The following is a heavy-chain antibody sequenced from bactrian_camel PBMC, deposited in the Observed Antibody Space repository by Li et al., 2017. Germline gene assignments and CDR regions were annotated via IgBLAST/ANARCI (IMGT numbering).Heavy chain of an antibody. CDR3: AKRYGGSWKD. CDR1: GFTFSIYP. J-gene: IGHJ4*01. V-gene: IGHV3S31*01. D-gene: IGHD6*01. Sequence: DVQLVESGGGLVEPGGSLRVSCAASGFTFSIYPMSWVRQAPGKGLEWVSTINTDGGNTYYADSVKGRFTGSRDNAKNTLYLQLNSLKTEDTAMYYCAKRYGGSWKDWGQGTQVTV. CDR2: INTDGGNT.